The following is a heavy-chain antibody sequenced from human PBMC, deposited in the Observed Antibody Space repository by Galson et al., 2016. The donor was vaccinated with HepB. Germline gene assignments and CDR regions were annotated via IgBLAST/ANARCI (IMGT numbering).Heavy chain of an antibody. V-gene: IGHV3-33*06. Sequence: SLRLSCAASGFTFSSYGMHWVRQAPGKGLEWVAVIWYDGSNKYYADSVKGRFTISRDNSKNTLYLQMNSLRAEDTAVYYCAKDTARYCSSTSCPYGMDVWGQGTTVTVSS. J-gene: IGHJ6*02. CDR2: IWYDGSNK. CDR3: AKDTARYCSSTSCPYGMDV. D-gene: IGHD2-2*01. CDR1: GFTFSSYG.